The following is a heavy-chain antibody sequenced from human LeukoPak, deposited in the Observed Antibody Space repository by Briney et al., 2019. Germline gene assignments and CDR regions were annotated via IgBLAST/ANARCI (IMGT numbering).Heavy chain of an antibody. Sequence: PSETLSLTCTVSGGSISSYYWSWIRQPPGKGLEWIGYIYYSGSTNYNPSLKSRVTISVDTSKNQFSLKLSSVTAADTAAYYCARLGRYYYDSSGYFDYWGQGTLVTVSS. D-gene: IGHD3-22*01. CDR3: ARLGRYYYDSSGYFDY. CDR2: IYYSGST. CDR1: GGSISSYY. V-gene: IGHV4-59*01. J-gene: IGHJ4*02.